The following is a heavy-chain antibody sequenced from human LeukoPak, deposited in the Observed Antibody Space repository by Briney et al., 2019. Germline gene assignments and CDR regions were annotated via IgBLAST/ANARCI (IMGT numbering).Heavy chain of an antibody. CDR3: AIIVATIGPSDY. CDR1: GYTFTGYY. D-gene: IGHD5-12*01. Sequence: AASVKVSCKASGYTFTGYYMHWVRQAPGQGLEWMGWINPNSGGTNYAQKFQGRVTMTRDTSISTAYMELSRLRSDDTAVYYCAIIVATIGPSDYWGQGTLVTVSS. V-gene: IGHV1-2*02. CDR2: INPNSGGT. J-gene: IGHJ4*02.